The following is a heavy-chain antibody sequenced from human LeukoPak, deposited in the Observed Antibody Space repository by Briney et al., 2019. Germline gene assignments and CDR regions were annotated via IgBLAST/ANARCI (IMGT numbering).Heavy chain of an antibody. J-gene: IGHJ4*02. CDR3: ARALVGTAKPYYFDY. CDR1: GDSISSFY. CDR2: IYYSGST. D-gene: IGHD1-26*01. V-gene: IGHV4-59*01. Sequence: SETLSLTCTVPGDSISSFYWSWIRQPPGKGLEGIGHIYYSGSTSYNPSLKSRVTISVDTSKNQFSLKLSSVTAVDTAVYYCARALVGTAKPYYFDYWGQGTLVTVSS.